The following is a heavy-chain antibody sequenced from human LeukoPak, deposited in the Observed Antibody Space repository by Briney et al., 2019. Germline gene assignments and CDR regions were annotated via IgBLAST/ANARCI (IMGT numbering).Heavy chain of an antibody. V-gene: IGHV4-34*01. D-gene: IGHD3-10*01. Sequence: SETLSLTCAVYGGSFSGYYWSWIRQPPGKGLEWIGSIYHSGGTYYNPSLKSRVTISVDTSKNQFSLKLSSVTAADTAVYYCARRLGRKFGERFYYYHYMDVWGKGTTVTISS. J-gene: IGHJ6*03. CDR3: ARRLGRKFGERFYYYHYMDV. CDR2: IYHSGGT. CDR1: GGSFSGYY.